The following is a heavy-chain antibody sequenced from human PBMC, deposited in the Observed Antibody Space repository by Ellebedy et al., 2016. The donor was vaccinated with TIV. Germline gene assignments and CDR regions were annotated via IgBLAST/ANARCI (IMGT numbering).Heavy chain of an antibody. CDR1: GYSISSGYC. CDR2: IYHTGST. CDR3: ARTDPWQPIDD. J-gene: IGHJ4*02. D-gene: IGHD2-21*02. V-gene: IGHV4-38-2*02. Sequence: MPSETLSLTCSVSGYSISSGYCWGWIRQSPGKGLEWIGTIYHTGSTYYNPSLKSRVTVSVDTSKNQFSLNLNSVTAADTAVYYCARTDPWQPIDDWGQGILVSVSS.